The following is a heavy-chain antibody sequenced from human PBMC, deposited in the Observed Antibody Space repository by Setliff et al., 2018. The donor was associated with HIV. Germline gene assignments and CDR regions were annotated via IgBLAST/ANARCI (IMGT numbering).Heavy chain of an antibody. CDR1: GAYISSYY. CDR3: ARDHNSGTLHAFDL. J-gene: IGHJ3*01. D-gene: IGHD1-26*01. Sequence: SETLSLTCTVSGAYISSYYWSWIRQPPGKGLEWIGDIYYSGNTHFNPSLKSRVTISLDTSKKNVSLDLYSVTAADTAVYYCARDHNSGTLHAFDLWGQGTKVTVSS. CDR2: IYYSGNT. V-gene: IGHV4-59*01.